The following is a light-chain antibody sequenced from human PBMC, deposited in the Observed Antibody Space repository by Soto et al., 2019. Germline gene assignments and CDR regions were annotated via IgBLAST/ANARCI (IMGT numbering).Light chain of an antibody. CDR2: DNN. CDR1: SSNIGSNY. Sequence: QSVLTQPPSVSAAPGQTVTISCSGSSSNIGSNYVSWYQHLPGTAPKVLIYDNNKRPSGIPDRFSGSKSGTSATLGITGLQTGDEGDFYCSSYAGSNNLVFGGGTKVTVL. J-gene: IGLJ2*01. V-gene: IGLV1-51*01. CDR3: SSYAGSNNLV.